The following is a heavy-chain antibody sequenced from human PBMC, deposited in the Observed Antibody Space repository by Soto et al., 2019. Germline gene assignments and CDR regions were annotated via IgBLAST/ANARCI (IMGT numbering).Heavy chain of an antibody. D-gene: IGHD6-19*01. Sequence: SETLSLTCAVYGGSFSGYYWSWIRQPPGKGLEWIGEINHSGSTNYNPSLKSRVTISVDTSKNQFSLKLSSVTAADTAVYYCARGFHTGYSSGWFFYWGQGTLVTVS. CDR2: INHSGST. J-gene: IGHJ4*02. V-gene: IGHV4-34*01. CDR1: GGSFSGYY. CDR3: ARGFHTGYSSGWFFY.